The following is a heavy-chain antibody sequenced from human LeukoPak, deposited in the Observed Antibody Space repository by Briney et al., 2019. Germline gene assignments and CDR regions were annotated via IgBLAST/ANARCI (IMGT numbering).Heavy chain of an antibody. Sequence: PSETLSLICTVSGGSLISCYWSWIRQPPGKGLEWIGYVSYSGNTNYNPSLNSRVTMSADTSTNQFSLSLTAVTAADTAVYYCARGPGYSGDWGQGTLVTVSS. D-gene: IGHD1-26*01. CDR1: GGSLISCY. V-gene: IGHV4-59*01. CDR3: ARGPGYSGD. J-gene: IGHJ4*02. CDR2: VSYSGNT.